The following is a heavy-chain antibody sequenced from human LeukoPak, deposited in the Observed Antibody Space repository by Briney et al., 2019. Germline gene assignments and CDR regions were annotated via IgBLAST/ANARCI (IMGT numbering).Heavy chain of an antibody. D-gene: IGHD4-17*01. CDR3: TTRTVTSKLADY. V-gene: IGHV3-23*01. CDR2: ISGSGGTT. CDR1: GFTFSSYG. Sequence: SGGSLRLSCAASGFTFSSYGMSWVRQAPGKGLEWVSAISGSGGTTYYADSVKGRFTISRDNSKNTLYLQMNSLKTEDTAVYSCTTRTVTSKLADYWGQGTLVTVSS. J-gene: IGHJ4*02.